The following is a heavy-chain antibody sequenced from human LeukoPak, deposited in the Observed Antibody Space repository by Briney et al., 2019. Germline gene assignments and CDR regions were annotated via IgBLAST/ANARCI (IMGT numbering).Heavy chain of an antibody. D-gene: IGHD4-17*01. V-gene: IGHV3-23*01. CDR2: ISGSGGST. CDR3: AKDRSTVYYYYYMDV. CDR1: GYTFSSYD. Sequence: GGALRLSCAASGYTFSSYDMSWVRQAPGKGLEGVSAISGSGGSTYYADSVKGRFTISRDNSKNTLYLQMNSLRAEDTAVYYCAKDRSTVYYYYYMDVWGKGTTVTVSS. J-gene: IGHJ6*03.